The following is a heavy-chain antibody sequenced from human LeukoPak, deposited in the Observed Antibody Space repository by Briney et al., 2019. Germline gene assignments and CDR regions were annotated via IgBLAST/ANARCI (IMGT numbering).Heavy chain of an antibody. CDR1: GGSISSGSYY. J-gene: IGHJ4*02. D-gene: IGHD3-22*01. V-gene: IGHV4-61*02. CDR3: ARADYYDSSGQSFDS. Sequence: SETLSLTCTVSGGSISSGSYYWRWLRHPAGKGLEWIGRIYTSGSTNYNPSLKSRVTISVDTSKNQFSLKLSSVTAADTAVYYCARADYYDSSGQSFDSWGQGTRVTVSS. CDR2: IYTSGST.